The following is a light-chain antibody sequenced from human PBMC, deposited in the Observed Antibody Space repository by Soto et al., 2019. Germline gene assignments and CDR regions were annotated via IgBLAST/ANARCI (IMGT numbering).Light chain of an antibody. Sequence: EIVMTQSPVALSVSPGESAALSCRASQSVGRNFAWYQQRPGQAPRVLIYGTSTRATGVPARFSGSGSGTDFTLTISRLEPEDFAVYYCQQYGSSPKTFGQGTKVEIK. CDR1: QSVGRN. CDR2: GTS. J-gene: IGKJ1*01. V-gene: IGKV3-20*01. CDR3: QQYGSSPKT.